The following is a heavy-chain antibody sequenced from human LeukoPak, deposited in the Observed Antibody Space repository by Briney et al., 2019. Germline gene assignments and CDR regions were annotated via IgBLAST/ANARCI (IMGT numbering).Heavy chain of an antibody. D-gene: IGHD3-22*01. CDR1: GFTFSSYG. CDR3: AKDQRSYDSSGLGYFDY. CDR2: ISYDGSNK. J-gene: IGHJ4*02. Sequence: GGSLRLSCAASGFTFSSYGMHWVRQAPGKGLEWVAVISYDGSNKYYADSVKGRFTISRDNSKNTLYLQMNSLRAEDTAVYYCAKDQRSYDSSGLGYFDYWGQGTLVTVSS. V-gene: IGHV3-30*18.